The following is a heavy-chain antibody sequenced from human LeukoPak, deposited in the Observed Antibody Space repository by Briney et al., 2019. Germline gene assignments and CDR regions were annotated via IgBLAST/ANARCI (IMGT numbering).Heavy chain of an antibody. CDR3: ASRSTTAFHY. CDR1: GGSISSGDYY. D-gene: IGHD5/OR15-5a*01. V-gene: IGHV4-30-4*01. Sequence: SETLSLTCTVSGGSISSGDYYWSWIRQPTGKGLEWIGYIYYSGSTYYNPSLKSRVTISLDTSKNQFSLKLSSVTAADTAVYYCASRSTTAFHYWGQGTLVTVSS. J-gene: IGHJ4*02. CDR2: IYYSGST.